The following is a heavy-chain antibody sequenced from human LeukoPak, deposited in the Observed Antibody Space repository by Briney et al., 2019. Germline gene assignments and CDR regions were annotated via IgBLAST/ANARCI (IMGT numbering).Heavy chain of an antibody. D-gene: IGHD3-10*01. CDR3: TRRGDY. Sequence: SETLSLTCAVSGGSITNYYWSWIRQPAGKGLEWIGSIYDRGTTHYNPSLKSRVTISLDTSKNQFSLRLTSVTAADTAVYYCTRRGDYWGQGTLVTVSS. CDR2: IYDRGTT. CDR1: GGSITNYY. J-gene: IGHJ4*02. V-gene: IGHV4-59*10.